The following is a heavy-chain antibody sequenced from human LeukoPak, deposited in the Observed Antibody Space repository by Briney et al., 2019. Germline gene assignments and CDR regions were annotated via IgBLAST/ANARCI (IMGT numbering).Heavy chain of an antibody. D-gene: IGHD6-13*01. CDR2: LYSGGAT. Sequence: GGSLRLSCAASGFTVKDNFMSWVRQAPGKGLEWVSVLYSGGATYYADSVKGRFTISRDNSKNTLHLQMNSLRAEDTALYYCAKDGGLTSVAAGSSYGLDVWGPGTTVTVSS. V-gene: IGHV3-53*01. CDR1: GFTVKDNF. J-gene: IGHJ6*02. CDR3: AKDGGLTSVAAGSSYGLDV.